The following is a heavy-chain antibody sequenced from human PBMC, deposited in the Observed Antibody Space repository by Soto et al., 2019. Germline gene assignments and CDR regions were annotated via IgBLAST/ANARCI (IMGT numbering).Heavy chain of an antibody. V-gene: IGHV4-61*01. D-gene: IGHD1-26*01. CDR2: IYYSGST. Sequence: SETLSLTCTVSGGSVSSGSYYWSWIRQPPGKGLEWIGYIYYSGSTNYNPSLKSRVTISVDTSKNQFSLKLSSVTAADTAVYYCARGGGATFYGINVWRQGSTVTVSS. J-gene: IGHJ6*02. CDR1: GGSVSSGSYY. CDR3: ARGGGATFYGINV.